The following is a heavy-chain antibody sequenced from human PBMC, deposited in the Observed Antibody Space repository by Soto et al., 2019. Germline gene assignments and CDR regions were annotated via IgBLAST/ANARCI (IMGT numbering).Heavy chain of an antibody. CDR1: GFTFSNYW. J-gene: IGHJ5*02. Sequence: GGSLRLSCAASGFTFSNYWMSWVRQAPGKGLEWVANIKQDGSERNYVDSVKGRFTISRDNAENSLYLQMNSLRAEDTAVYYCASARHIGPWGQGTLVTVSS. CDR3: ASARHIGP. V-gene: IGHV3-7*01. CDR2: IKQDGSER. D-gene: IGHD2-21*01.